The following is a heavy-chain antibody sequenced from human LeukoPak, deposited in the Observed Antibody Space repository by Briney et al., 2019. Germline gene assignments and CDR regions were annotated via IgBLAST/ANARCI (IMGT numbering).Heavy chain of an antibody. J-gene: IGHJ6*02. V-gene: IGHV4-38-2*02. D-gene: IGHD3-22*01. CDR1: GYSISSGYY. Sequence: SETLSLTCTVSGYSISSGYYWGWTRQPPGKGLEWIGSIYHTGSTYYNPSLRSRVTISIDTSKNQFSLKLSSVTAADTAVYYCARADSSGYYYDYYGMDVWGQGTTVTVSS. CDR3: ARADSSGYYYDYYGMDV. CDR2: IYHTGST.